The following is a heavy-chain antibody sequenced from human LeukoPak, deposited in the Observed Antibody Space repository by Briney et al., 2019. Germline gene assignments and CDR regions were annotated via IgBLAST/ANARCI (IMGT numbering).Heavy chain of an antibody. Sequence: SETLSLTCTVSGGSITSYYCSWIRQPAGKGLEWTGRIYTSGSTNYNTSLKSRVTMSVDTSTNQSSLKLSSVTAADTDVYYCAREFHDIFTGYYPDYYYGMDVWGQGTTVTVSS. CDR2: IYTSGST. D-gene: IGHD3-9*01. CDR1: GGSITSYY. J-gene: IGHJ6*02. V-gene: IGHV4-4*07. CDR3: AREFHDIFTGYYPDYYYGMDV.